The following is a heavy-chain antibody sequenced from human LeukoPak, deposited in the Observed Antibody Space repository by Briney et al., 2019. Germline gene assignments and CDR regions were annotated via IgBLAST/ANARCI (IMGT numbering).Heavy chain of an antibody. CDR1: GFTFSSYA. Sequence: GRSLRLSCAASGFTFSSYAMHWVRQAPGKGLEWVAVISYDGSNKYYADSVKGRFTISRDNSKNTLYLQMNSLRAEDTAVYYCARDGDTAMVETNWFDPWGQGTLVTVSS. V-gene: IGHV3-30-3*01. D-gene: IGHD5-18*01. CDR3: ARDGDTAMVETNWFDP. J-gene: IGHJ5*02. CDR2: ISYDGSNK.